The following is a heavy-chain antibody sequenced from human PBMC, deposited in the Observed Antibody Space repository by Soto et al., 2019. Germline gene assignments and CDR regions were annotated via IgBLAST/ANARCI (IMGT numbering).Heavy chain of an antibody. J-gene: IGHJ3*02. D-gene: IGHD5-12*01. CDR2: MNPNSGNT. CDR1: GYTFTSYE. Sequence: ASVKVSCKASGYTFTSYEINWVRQATGQGLEWMGWMNPNSGNTGYAQKFQGRVTMTRNTSISTAYMELSSLRSEDTAVYYCAREKTSYDSAFDIWGQGTMVTVSS. CDR3: AREKTSYDSAFDI. V-gene: IGHV1-8*01.